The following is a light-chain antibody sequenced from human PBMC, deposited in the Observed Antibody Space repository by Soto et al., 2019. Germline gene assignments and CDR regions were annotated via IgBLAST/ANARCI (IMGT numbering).Light chain of an antibody. Sequence: QSALTQPPSASGSPGQSVTISCTGTSSDVGGYKYVSWYQQHPGKAPKLMIYEVSKRPSGVPDRFSGSKSGNTASLTVPGLQAEDEADYYCSSYGGSNNYVFGTGTKVTVL. J-gene: IGLJ1*01. CDR1: SSDVGGYKY. V-gene: IGLV2-8*01. CDR2: EVS. CDR3: SSYGGSNNYV.